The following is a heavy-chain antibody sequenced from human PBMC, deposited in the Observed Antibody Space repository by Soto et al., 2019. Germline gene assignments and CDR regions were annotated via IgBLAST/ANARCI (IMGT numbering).Heavy chain of an antibody. J-gene: IGHJ4*02. CDR2: ISYDGSNK. CDR1: GFTFSSYG. Sequence: GGSLRLSCAASGFTFSSYGMHWVRQAPGKGLEWVAVISYDGSNKYYADSVKGRFTISRDNSKNTLYLQMNSLRAEDTAVYYCAKEGYDFWSGPISYYFDYWGQGTLVTVSS. CDR3: AKEGYDFWSGPISYYFDY. V-gene: IGHV3-30*18. D-gene: IGHD3-3*01.